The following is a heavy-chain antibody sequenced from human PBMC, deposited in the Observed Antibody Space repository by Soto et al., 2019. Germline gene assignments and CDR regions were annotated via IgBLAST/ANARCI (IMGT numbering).Heavy chain of an antibody. CDR2: IYYSGST. J-gene: IGHJ6*02. V-gene: IGHV4-31*03. D-gene: IGHD3-10*01. CDR1: GGSISSGGYY. Sequence: PSETLSLTCTVSGGSISSGGYYWSWIRQHPGKGLEWIGYIYYSGSTYYNPSLKSRVTISVDTSKNQFSLKLSSVTAVDTAVYYCARGALGFGEVLHWCYYYYGMDVWGQGTTVTVSS. CDR3: ARGALGFGEVLHWCYYYYGMDV.